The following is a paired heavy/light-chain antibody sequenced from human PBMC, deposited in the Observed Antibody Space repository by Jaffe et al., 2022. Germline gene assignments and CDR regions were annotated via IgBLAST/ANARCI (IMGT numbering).Heavy chain of an antibody. CDR1: GFTFSSYA. V-gene: IGHV3-23*01. CDR2: ISGSGGST. J-gene: IGHJ4*02. CDR3: AKIPHRGYCSGGSCKTREDY. D-gene: IGHD2-15*01. Sequence: EVQLLESGGGLVQPGGSLRLSCAASGFTFSSYAMSWVRQAPGKGLEWVSAISGSGGSTYYADSVKGRFTISRDNSKNTLYLQMNSLRAEDTAVYYCAKIPHRGYCSGGSCKTREDYWGQGTLVTVSS.
Light chain of an antibody. CDR3: MQGIHLPPT. J-gene: IGKJ5*01. CDR2: EVS. V-gene: IGKV2-29*02. Sequence: DIVMTQTPLSLSVTPGQPASISCKSSQSLLHSDGKTYLYWYLQKPGQSPQLLIYEVSSRFSGVPDRFSGSGSGTDFTLKISRVEAEDVGVYYCMQGIHLPPTFGQGTRLEIK. CDR1: QSLLHSDGKTY.